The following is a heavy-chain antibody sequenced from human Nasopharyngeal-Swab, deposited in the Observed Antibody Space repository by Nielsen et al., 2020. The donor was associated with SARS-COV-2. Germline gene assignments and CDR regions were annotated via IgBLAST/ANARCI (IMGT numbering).Heavy chain of an antibody. D-gene: IGHD6-19*01. J-gene: IGHJ3*02. CDR3: ARVSAVAGLVMRDALDI. CDR2: INPNSGGT. CDR1: GYTFTGYY. V-gene: IGHV1-2*02. Sequence: ASVKVSCKASGYTFTGYYMHWVRQAPGQGLEWMGWINPNSGGTNYAQRFQGRVTMTRDTSISTAYMELSRLRSDDTAVYYCARVSAVAGLVMRDALDILGQGTMVTVSS.